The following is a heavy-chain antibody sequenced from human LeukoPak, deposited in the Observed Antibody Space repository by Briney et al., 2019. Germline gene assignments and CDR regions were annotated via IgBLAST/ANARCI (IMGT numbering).Heavy chain of an antibody. CDR2: ISGSGGST. CDR1: GFTFSSYA. V-gene: IGHV3-23*01. Sequence: GGSLRLSCAASGFTFSSYAMSWVRQAPGKGLEWVSAISGSGGSTYYADSVKGRFTISRDNSKNTLYLQMNSLRAKDTAVYYCAKDSRRVTTVTIFDYWGQGTLVTVSS. D-gene: IGHD4-17*01. CDR3: AKDSRRVTTVTIFDY. J-gene: IGHJ4*02.